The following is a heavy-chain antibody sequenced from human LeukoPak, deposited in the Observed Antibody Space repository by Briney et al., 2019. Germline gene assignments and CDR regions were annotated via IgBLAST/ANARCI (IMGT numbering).Heavy chain of an antibody. CDR2: IKEDGSDK. V-gene: IGHV3-7*01. J-gene: IGHJ6*03. CDR3: AKSRPYGDYDRLRRGYYYMDV. Sequence: PGGSLRLSCAASGFTFSRYWMSWVRQAPGKGLEWVANIKEDGSDKYYADSVKGRFTISRDNSKNTLYLQMNSLRAEDTAVYYCAKSRPYGDYDRLRRGYYYMDVWGKGTTVTVSS. D-gene: IGHD4-17*01. CDR1: GFTFSRYW.